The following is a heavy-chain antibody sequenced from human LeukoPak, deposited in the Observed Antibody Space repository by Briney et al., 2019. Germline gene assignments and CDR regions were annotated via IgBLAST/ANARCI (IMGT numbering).Heavy chain of an antibody. CDR3: VRSGTRLQTGFDY. D-gene: IGHD1-26*01. Sequence: PSETLTLTCTVSGGSFRSGSYYWGWVRQPPGKGLEWIGSIYYSGITYYSPSLKSRVTVSADMWKNQFSLKLTSVAAADTAVYYCVRSGTRLQTGFDYRSQGALVTVSS. J-gene: IGHJ4*02. CDR2: IYYSGIT. CDR1: GGSFRSGSYY. V-gene: IGHV4-39*07.